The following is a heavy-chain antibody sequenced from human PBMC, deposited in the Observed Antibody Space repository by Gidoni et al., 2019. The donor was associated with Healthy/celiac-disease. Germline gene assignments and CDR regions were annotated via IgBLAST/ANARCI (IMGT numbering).Heavy chain of an antibody. J-gene: IGHJ4*02. CDR2: ISSSSSYI. D-gene: IGHD4-17*01. CDR1: GFTFSSYS. CDR3: ARVVTVTTIGFDY. V-gene: IGHV3-21*01. Sequence: EVQLVESGGGLVKPGGSLRLSCAASGFTFSSYSMNWVRQAPGKGLEWVSSISSSSSYIYYADSVKGRFTISRDNAKNSLYLQMNSLRAEDTAVYYCARVVTVTTIGFDYWGQGTLVTVSS.